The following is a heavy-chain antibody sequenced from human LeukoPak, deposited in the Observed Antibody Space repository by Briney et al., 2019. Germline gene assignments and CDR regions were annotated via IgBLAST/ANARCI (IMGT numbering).Heavy chain of an antibody. D-gene: IGHD5-12*01. V-gene: IGHV3-23*01. CDR1: GFTFSSYA. Sequence: PGGSLRLSCAASGFTFSSYAMSWVRQAPGKGLEGVSAISGSGGSTYYADSVKGRFTISRDNSKNTLYLQMNSLRAEDTAVYYCAKDSTPRIDIVATIPSYYYYYGMDVWGQGTTVTVSS. J-gene: IGHJ6*02. CDR3: AKDSTPRIDIVATIPSYYYYYGMDV. CDR2: ISGSGGST.